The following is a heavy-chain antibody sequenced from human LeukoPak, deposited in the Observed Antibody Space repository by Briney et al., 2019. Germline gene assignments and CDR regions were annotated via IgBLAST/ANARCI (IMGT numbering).Heavy chain of an antibody. CDR2: IYTSGST. V-gene: IGHV4-4*07. CDR3: AREPFIYDSSAYSRDAFDI. J-gene: IGHJ3*02. CDR1: GDSISSYY. D-gene: IGHD3-22*01. Sequence: SETLSLTCSISGDSISSYYWNWIRQPAGKGLEWIGRIYTSGSTNYNPSLKSRVTMSADTSKNQFSLKLSSVTAADTAVYYCAREPFIYDSSAYSRDAFDIWGQGTMVTVSS.